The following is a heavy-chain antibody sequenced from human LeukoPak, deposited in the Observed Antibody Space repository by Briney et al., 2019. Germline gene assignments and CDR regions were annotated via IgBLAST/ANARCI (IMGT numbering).Heavy chain of an antibody. Sequence: PGGSLRLSCAASGFTFTTYVMNWVRQAPGKGLEWVSAIRGSGGGTYYADSVKGRFIMSRDNSKNTLYLQMSSLRAEDTAVYYCVKDLGAVAGARDYWGQGTLVTVSS. J-gene: IGHJ4*02. CDR3: VKDLGAVAGARDY. CDR1: GFTFTTYV. D-gene: IGHD6-13*01. CDR2: IRGSGGGT. V-gene: IGHV3-23*01.